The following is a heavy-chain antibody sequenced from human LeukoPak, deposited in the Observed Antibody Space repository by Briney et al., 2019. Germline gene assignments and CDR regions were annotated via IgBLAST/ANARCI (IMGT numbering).Heavy chain of an antibody. CDR1: GFTFSTYW. CDR2: INTDGSTT. Sequence: GGSLRLSCAASGFTFSTYWMHWLRQVPGKGPVWVSSINTDGSTTRYAGSVKGRFTISRDNAKNTVYLQVNSLRAEDTAVYSCARGYSGTVGYWGQGTPVTVSS. CDR3: ARGYSGTVGY. D-gene: IGHD3-10*01. V-gene: IGHV3-74*01. J-gene: IGHJ4*02.